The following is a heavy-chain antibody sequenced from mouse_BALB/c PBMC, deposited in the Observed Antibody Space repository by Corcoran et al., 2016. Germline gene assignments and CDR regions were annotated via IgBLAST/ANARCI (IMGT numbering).Heavy chain of an antibody. V-gene: IGHV9-3-1*01. CDR3: AREPSAMDY. CDR2: INTYTGET. CDR1: EYTITNYG. Sequence: QNLLVQSGPELKKPGETDKISCNAAEYTITNYGMNWVKQAAERGFKWMGWINTYTGETTYTDDFKGRFAFSLESSASTSYLQINNLKNEDTTTYFGAREPSAMDYWGQGTSVTVSS. J-gene: IGHJ4*01.